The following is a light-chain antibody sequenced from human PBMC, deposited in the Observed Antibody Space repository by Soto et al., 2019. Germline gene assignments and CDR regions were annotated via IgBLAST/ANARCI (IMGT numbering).Light chain of an antibody. CDR2: WAA. CDR1: QSVLSSSNNKNY. CDR3: QQCYSTPYT. Sequence: DIVMTQSPDSLAECLSERATINCKSSQSVLSSSNNKNYLAWYQQKPGRPPKLLIYWAATRESGVPDRFSGGGSGTDFTLTISSLQAEDVAVYYCQQCYSTPYTFGQGTKLEIK. V-gene: IGKV4-1*01. J-gene: IGKJ2*01.